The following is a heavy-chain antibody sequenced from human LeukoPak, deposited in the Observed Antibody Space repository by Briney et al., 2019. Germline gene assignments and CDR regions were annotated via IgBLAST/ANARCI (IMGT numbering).Heavy chain of an antibody. V-gene: IGHV3-23*01. Sequence: GGSLRLSCAASGFTFSSYAMSWVRQAPGKGLEWVSAISGSGGSTYYADSVKGRFTIPRDNSKNTLYLQMNSLRAEDTAVYYCAKAAGFYSSSPLDYWGQGTLVTVSS. CDR1: GFTFSSYA. D-gene: IGHD6-6*01. CDR3: AKAAGFYSSSPLDY. CDR2: ISGSGGST. J-gene: IGHJ4*02.